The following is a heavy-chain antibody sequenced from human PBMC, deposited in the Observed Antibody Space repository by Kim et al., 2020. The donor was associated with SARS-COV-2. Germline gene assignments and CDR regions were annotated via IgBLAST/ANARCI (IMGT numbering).Heavy chain of an antibody. J-gene: IGHJ6*02. CDR3: TTIPLYYYGSGIGRNLGEKNYYYYYGMDV. V-gene: IGHV3-15*01. CDR1: GFTFSNAW. CDR2: IKSKTDGGTT. Sequence: GGSLRLSCAASGFTFSNAWMSWVRQAPGKGLEWVGRIKSKTDGGTTDYAAPVKGRFTISRDDSKNTLYLQMNSLKTEDTAVYYCTTIPLYYYGSGIGRNLGEKNYYYYYGMDVWGQGTTVTVSS. D-gene: IGHD3-10*01.